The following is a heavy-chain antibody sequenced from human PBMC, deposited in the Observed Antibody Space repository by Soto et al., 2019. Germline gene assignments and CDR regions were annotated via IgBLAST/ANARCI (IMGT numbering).Heavy chain of an antibody. V-gene: IGHV3-23*01. D-gene: IGHD3-3*01. Sequence: GSLRLSFAASGFTFGSYALCWVRQAPGKGLEWVSTISGSDGKTFYADSVKGRFSISRDTYQNPLYLQMNSLRADDTAIYYCARWSYLDYWGQGTRVTVPS. J-gene: IGHJ4*02. CDR3: ARWSYLDY. CDR2: ISGSDGKT. CDR1: GFTFGSYA.